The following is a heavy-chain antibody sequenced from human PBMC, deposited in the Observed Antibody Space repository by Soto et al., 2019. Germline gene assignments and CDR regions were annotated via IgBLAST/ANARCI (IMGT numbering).Heavy chain of an antibody. Sequence: SETLALTCTVSGGSISSGGYYWSWIRQHPGKGLEWIGYIYYSGSTYYNPSLKSRVTISVDTSKNQFSLKLSSVTAADTAVYYCARLTIFGVHYGMDVWGQGTTVTVSS. D-gene: IGHD3-3*01. CDR3: ARLTIFGVHYGMDV. CDR2: IYYSGST. J-gene: IGHJ6*02. V-gene: IGHV4-31*03. CDR1: GGSISSGGYY.